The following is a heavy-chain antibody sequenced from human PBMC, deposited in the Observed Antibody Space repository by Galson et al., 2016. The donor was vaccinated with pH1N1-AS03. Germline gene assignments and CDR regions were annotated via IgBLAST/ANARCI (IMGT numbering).Heavy chain of an antibody. Sequence: EPLSLTCTVSGGSISSYYWSWIRRPPGKGLEWIGYIFYSGSTFYNASLKSRVTISVDTSKNQFSLKLRSVTAADTAVYYCARLDSSGWYSVDYWGQGNMVIVSS. J-gene: IGHJ4*02. V-gene: IGHV4-59*08. CDR1: GGSISSYY. CDR2: IFYSGST. D-gene: IGHD6-19*01. CDR3: ARLDSSGWYSVDY.